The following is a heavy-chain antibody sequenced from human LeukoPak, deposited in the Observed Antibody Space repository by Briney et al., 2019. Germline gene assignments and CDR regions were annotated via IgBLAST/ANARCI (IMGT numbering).Heavy chain of an antibody. CDR2: INHSGST. CDR1: GGSFSGYY. CDR3: ARGRGAYSSSSGYNDY. J-gene: IGHJ4*02. Sequence: TSETLSLTCAVYGGSFSGYYWSWIRQPPGKGLEWVGEINHSGSTNYNPSLKSRVTISVDTSKNQFSLKLSSVTAADTAVYYCARGRGAYSSSSGYNDYWGQGTLVTVSS. V-gene: IGHV4-34*01. D-gene: IGHD6-6*01.